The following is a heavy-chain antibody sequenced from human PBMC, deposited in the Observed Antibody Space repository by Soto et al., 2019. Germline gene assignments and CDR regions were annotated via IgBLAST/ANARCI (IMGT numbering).Heavy chain of an antibody. Sequence: LSLTCTVSGGSISSGGYYWSWIRQHPGKGLEWIGYIYYSGSTYYNPSLKSRVTISVDTSKNQFSLKLSPVTAADTAVYYCARAESTRNDAFDIMCQGTMLTVS. J-gene: IGHJ3*02. CDR3: ARAESTRNDAFDI. CDR2: IYYSGST. CDR1: GGSISSGGYY. V-gene: IGHV4-31*03.